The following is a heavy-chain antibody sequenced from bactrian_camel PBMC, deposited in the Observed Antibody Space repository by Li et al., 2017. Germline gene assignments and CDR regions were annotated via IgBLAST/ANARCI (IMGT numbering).Heavy chain of an antibody. Sequence: HVQLVESGGGSVQAGGSLRLSCAASGDIQSFFCMGWFRQAPGKEREGVAEISYGGSTTYADSVKGRFTISKDNAKNTLYLQMNSLKSEDTAVYYCAAGKERESCMSWYFSGKPPGMAEFAYWGQGTQVTVS. D-gene: IGHD6*01. J-gene: IGHJ4*01. CDR3: AAGKERESCMSWYFSGKPPGMAEFAY. CDR1: GDIQSFFC. CDR2: ISYGGST. V-gene: IGHV3S53*01.